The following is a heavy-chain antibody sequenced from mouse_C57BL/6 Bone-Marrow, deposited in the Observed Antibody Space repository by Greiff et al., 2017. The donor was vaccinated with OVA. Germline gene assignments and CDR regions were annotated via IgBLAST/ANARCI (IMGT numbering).Heavy chain of an antibody. J-gene: IGHJ3*01. CDR2: IDPANGST. CDR3: ARVWDDYEAWFAY. CDR1: GFNIKNTY. D-gene: IGHD2-4*01. Sequence: VQLQQSVAELVRPGASVKLSCTASGFNIKNTYMPWVKQRPEQGLEWIGRIDPANGSTKYAPKFQGKATITADTSSNTAYLQLSSLTSEDTAIYDGARVWDDYEAWFAYWGQGTLVTVSA. V-gene: IGHV14-3*01.